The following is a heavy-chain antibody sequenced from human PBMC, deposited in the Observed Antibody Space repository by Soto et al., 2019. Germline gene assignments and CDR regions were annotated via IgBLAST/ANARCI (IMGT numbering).Heavy chain of an antibody. CDR1: GGSFSGYY. CDR3: ASLTTQGYYYYYYGMDV. V-gene: IGHV4-34*01. Sequence: SETLSLTCAVYGGSFSGYYWSWIRQPPGKGLEWIGEINHSGSTNYNPSLKSRVTISVDTSKNQFSLKLSSVTAADTAVYYCASLTTQGYYYYYYGMDVWGQGTTVTVSS. D-gene: IGHD1-1*01. CDR2: INHSGST. J-gene: IGHJ6*02.